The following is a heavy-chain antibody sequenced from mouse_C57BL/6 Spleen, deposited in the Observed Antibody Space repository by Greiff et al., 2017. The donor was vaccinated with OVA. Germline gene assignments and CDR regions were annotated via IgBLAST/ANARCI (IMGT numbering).Heavy chain of an antibody. CDR2: ISSGGSYT. Sequence: DVMLVESGGDLVKPGGSLKLSCAASGFTFSSYGMSWVRQTPDKRLEWVATISSGGSYTYYPDSVKGRFTISRDNAKNTLYLQMSSLKSEDTAMYYCARGAQATYYFDYWGQGTTLTVSS. CDR1: GFTFSSYG. D-gene: IGHD3-2*02. J-gene: IGHJ2*01. V-gene: IGHV5-6*02. CDR3: ARGAQATYYFDY.